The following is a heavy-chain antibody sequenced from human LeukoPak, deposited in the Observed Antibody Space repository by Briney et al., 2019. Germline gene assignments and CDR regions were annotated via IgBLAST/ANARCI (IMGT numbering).Heavy chain of an antibody. Sequence: PGGSLRLSCAASGFTFSSYSMNWVRQPPGKGLEWIGSIYHSGSTYYNPSLKSRVTISVDTSKNQFSLKLSSVTAADTAVYYCARAIDILTGYLADAFDIWGQGTMVTVSS. D-gene: IGHD3-9*01. CDR2: IYHSGST. V-gene: IGHV4-38-2*01. CDR1: GFTFSSYS. J-gene: IGHJ3*02. CDR3: ARAIDILTGYLADAFDI.